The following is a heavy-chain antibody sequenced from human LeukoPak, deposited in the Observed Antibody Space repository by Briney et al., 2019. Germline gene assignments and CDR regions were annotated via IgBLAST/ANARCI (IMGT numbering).Heavy chain of an antibody. V-gene: IGHV3-7*03. Sequence: GGSLRLSCAASGFTFSSYWMNWARQAPGKGLEWVASINHNGNVNYYVDSVKGRFTISRDNAKNSLYLQMSNLRAEDTAVYFCARGQWGLDYWGQGALVTVSS. CDR3: ARGQWGLDY. J-gene: IGHJ4*02. D-gene: IGHD1-26*01. CDR2: INHNGNVN. CDR1: GFTFSSYW.